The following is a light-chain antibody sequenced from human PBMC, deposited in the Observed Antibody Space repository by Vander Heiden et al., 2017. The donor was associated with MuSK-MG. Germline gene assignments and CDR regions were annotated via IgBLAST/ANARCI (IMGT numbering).Light chain of an antibody. CDR2: RNN. CDR1: SSNIGSNY. Sequence: HSVLTQPPSPSGPPGQRVTISWSGSSSNIGSNYVYWYKQLPGTAPKLLIYRNNQRPSGVPDRFSGSKSGTAASLAISGIRSEDEADYYCAAWDDSLSGVVFGGGTKLTVL. CDR3: AAWDDSLSGVV. J-gene: IGLJ2*01. V-gene: IGLV1-47*01.